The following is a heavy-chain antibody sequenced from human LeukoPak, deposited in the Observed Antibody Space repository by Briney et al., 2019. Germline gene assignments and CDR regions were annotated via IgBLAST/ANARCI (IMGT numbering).Heavy chain of an antibody. V-gene: IGHV3-23*01. CDR2: ISGSGGST. J-gene: IGHJ4*02. D-gene: IGHD2-2*01. CDR3: AKVGVPATMELGTRGVATTIELDY. CDR1: GFTFSSYE. Sequence: GGSLRLSCAASGFTFSSYEMNWVRQAPGKGLGWVSAISGSGGSTYYADSVKGRFTISRDNSKNTLYLQMNSLRAEDTAVYYCAKVGVPATMELGTRGVATTIELDYWGQGTLVTVSS.